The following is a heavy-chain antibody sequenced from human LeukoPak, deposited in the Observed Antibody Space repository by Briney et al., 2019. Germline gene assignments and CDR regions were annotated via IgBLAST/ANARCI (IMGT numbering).Heavy chain of an antibody. CDR2: INPDGTKK. J-gene: IGHJ4*02. CDR3: ASQPAVVDLDC. V-gene: IGHV3-7*01. CDR1: GFTFTSYW. Sequence: GGSLRLSCAASGFTFTSYWMTWVRQAPGKGLEWVANINPDGTKKTYVDSVKGRFTISRDNAENSLHLQMNSLRVEDTAIYYCASQPAVVDLDCWGQGTLVTVSS. D-gene: IGHD5-18*01.